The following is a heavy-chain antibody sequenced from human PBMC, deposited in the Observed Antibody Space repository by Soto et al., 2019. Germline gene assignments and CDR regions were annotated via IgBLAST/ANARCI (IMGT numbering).Heavy chain of an antibody. CDR3: AYSSTPFDY. CDR1: GFTFETYA. V-gene: IGHV3-33*08. J-gene: IGHJ4*02. Sequence: GGSLRLSCAASGFTFETYAMHWVRLAPGKGLEWMAVICYNGSNKYYAESVKGRFTISRDNSKNTLYLQMNSLRAEDTAVYYCAYSSTPFDYWGQGTLVTVSS. D-gene: IGHD6-13*01. CDR2: ICYNGSNK.